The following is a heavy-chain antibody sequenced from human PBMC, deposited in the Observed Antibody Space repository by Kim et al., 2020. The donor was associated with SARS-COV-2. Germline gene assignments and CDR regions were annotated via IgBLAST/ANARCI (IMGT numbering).Heavy chain of an antibody. J-gene: IGHJ4*03. CDR1: GFTFSSYG. D-gene: IGHD3-16*01. CDR3: VKRRASNYGPEDY. CDR2: IFGNGGT. V-gene: IGHV3-23*01. Sequence: GGSLRLSCAASGFTFSSYGMTWVRQSPVKGLEWVSSIFGNGGTYYADSVKGRFTISRDNSKNTLYLEMHSLIVDDTAVYYCVKRRASNYGPEDYWGHGTLVTVTS.